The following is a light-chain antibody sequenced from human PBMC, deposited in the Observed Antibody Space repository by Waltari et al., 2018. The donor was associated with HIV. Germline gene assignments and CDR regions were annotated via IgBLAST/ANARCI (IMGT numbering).Light chain of an antibody. CDR3: SSYTSSSTSVV. CDR1: SSDVGGYNY. CDR2: DVS. Sequence: QSALTQPASVSGSPGQSITISCTGTSSDVGGYNYVSWYQQHPGKAPKLLIYDVSNRPSGVPNRFSGSKSGNTASLTISGLQAEDEADYYCSSYTSSSTSVVFGGGTKLTGL. V-gene: IGLV2-14*01. J-gene: IGLJ2*01.